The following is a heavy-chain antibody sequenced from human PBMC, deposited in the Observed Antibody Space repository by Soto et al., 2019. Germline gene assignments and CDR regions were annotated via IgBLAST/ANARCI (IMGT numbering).Heavy chain of an antibody. V-gene: IGHV4-30-4*01. J-gene: IGHJ4*02. Sequence: PSETLSLTCTVSGGSISSGDYYWSWIRQPPGKGLEWIGYIYYSGSTYYNPSLKSRVTISVDTSKNQFSLGLSSVTAADTAVYYCARENRGTVTSFDYWGQGTLVTVSS. CDR2: IYYSGST. CDR3: ARENRGTVTSFDY. CDR1: GGSISSGDYY. D-gene: IGHD4-17*01.